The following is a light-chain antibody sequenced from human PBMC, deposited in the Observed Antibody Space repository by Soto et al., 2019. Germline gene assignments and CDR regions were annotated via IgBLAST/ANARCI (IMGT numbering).Light chain of an antibody. CDR2: DAS. CDR1: QSISSW. Sequence: IKMSQSPSTLSASLGDRVTSTCRASQSISSWLAWYQQKPGKAPKLLIYDASSLESGVPSRFSGSGSGTDFTLTISSLQPEDFATYYCQHYNSYSEAFGQGTKVDI. V-gene: IGKV1-5*01. CDR3: QHYNSYSEA. J-gene: IGKJ1*01.